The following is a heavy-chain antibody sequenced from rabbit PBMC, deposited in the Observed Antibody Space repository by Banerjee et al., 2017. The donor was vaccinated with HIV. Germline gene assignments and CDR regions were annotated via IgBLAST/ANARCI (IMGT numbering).Heavy chain of an antibody. V-gene: IGHV1S45*01. CDR2: IYADSSGST. CDR1: GFSFSTNYY. CDR3: ARDLAGVIGWNFNF. Sequence: QEQLEESGGDLVKPGASLTLTCTGTGFSFSTNYYMCWVRQAPGKGLEWIACIYADSSGSTYYANWAKGRFTISKASSTTVTLQMTSLTAADTATYFCARDLAGVIGWNFNFWGPGTLVTVS. J-gene: IGHJ4*01. D-gene: IGHD4-1*01.